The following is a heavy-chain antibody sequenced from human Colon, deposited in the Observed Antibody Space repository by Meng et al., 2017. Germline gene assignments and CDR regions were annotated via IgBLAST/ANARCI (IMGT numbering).Heavy chain of an antibody. CDR2: IYTSGST. CDR1: GGSISSGSYY. D-gene: IGHD1-26*01. Sequence: SETLSLTCTVSGGSISSGSYYWSWIRQPAGKGLEWIGRIYTSGSTNYNPSPKSLVTISVDTSKNQFSLKLGSVTAADTAVYYCARDGGAATWRVYYYYYGMDIWGQGTTVTVSS. V-gene: IGHV4-61*02. J-gene: IGHJ6*02. CDR3: ARDGGAATWRVYYYYYGMDI.